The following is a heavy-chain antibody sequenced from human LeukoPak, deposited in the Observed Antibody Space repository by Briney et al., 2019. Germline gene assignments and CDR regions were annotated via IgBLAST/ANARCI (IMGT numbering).Heavy chain of an antibody. CDR3: AKDRKVVPVGDV. CDR2: ISGSGGST. CDR1: GFTFSSYA. Sequence: SGGSLRLSCAASGFTFSSYAMSWVRQAPGKGLEWVSAISGSGGSTYYADSMKGRFTISRDNSKNTLYLQMNSLRAEDTAVYYCAKDRKVVPVGDVWGQGTTVTVSS. V-gene: IGHV3-23*01. D-gene: IGHD2-15*01. J-gene: IGHJ6*02.